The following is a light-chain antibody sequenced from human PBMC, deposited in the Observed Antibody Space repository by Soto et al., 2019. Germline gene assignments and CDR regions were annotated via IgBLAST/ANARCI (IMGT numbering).Light chain of an antibody. Sequence: QSALTQPASVSGSPGQSITISCTGTSSDVGGYDYVSWYQQHPGKAPKLVIYDVNNRPSGVSNRFSGSKSGNTASLTISGLQAEDEADYYCKSYTSRSTPLVFGGGTKLTVL. CDR3: KSYTSRSTPLV. V-gene: IGLV2-14*01. J-gene: IGLJ3*02. CDR2: DVN. CDR1: SSDVGGYDY.